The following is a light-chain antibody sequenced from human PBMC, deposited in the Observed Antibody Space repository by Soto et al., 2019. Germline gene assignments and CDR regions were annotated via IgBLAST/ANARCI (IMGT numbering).Light chain of an antibody. CDR3: QQSFSSSWT. CDR2: AAS. Sequence: DIQMPQSPASLSASIGDRVIITCRASQSISNYLNWYQHKPGRAPKFLIYAASSLQSGVPYRFSGSASGPDFTLTISSLQREDFGTYFCQQSFSSSWTFGQGTKVE. J-gene: IGKJ1*01. V-gene: IGKV1-39*01. CDR1: QSISNY.